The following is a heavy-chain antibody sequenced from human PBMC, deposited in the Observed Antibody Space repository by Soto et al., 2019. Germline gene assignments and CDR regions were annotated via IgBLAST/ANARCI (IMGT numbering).Heavy chain of an antibody. V-gene: IGHV1-69*01. J-gene: IGHJ6*02. D-gene: IGHD6-13*01. CDR1: GGTFSSYA. CDR3: ARPTGGSSSGRYYYGMDV. CDR2: IIPIFGTA. Sequence: QVQLVQSGAEVKKPGSSVKVSCKASGGTFSSYAISWVRQAPGQGLEWMGGIIPIFGTANYAQKFQGRVTITADESTSTAYMELSSLRSEDTAVNYCARPTGGSSSGRYYYGMDVWGQGTTVTVSS.